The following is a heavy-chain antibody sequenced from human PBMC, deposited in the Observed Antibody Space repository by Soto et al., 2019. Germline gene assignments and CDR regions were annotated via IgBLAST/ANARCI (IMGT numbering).Heavy chain of an antibody. Sequence: QVQLVQSGAEVKKPGASVKVSCKASGYTFTSYDINWVRQATGQGLEWMGWMNPNSGNTGYAQKFQGRVSMTRTTSVNTAYMELSSLRSDDTAVYYCAREKSYGYADYGGQGTLVPVSS. J-gene: IGHJ4*02. CDR3: AREKSYGYADY. V-gene: IGHV1-8*01. CDR1: GYTFTSYD. CDR2: MNPNSGNT. D-gene: IGHD5-18*01.